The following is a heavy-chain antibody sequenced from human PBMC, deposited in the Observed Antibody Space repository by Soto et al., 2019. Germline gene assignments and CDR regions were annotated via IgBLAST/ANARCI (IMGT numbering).Heavy chain of an antibody. V-gene: IGHV4-59*01. CDR2: IYYSGST. CDR1: GGSISSYY. D-gene: IGHD1-26*01. Sequence: QVQLQESGPGLVKPSETLSLTCTVSGGSISSYYWSWIRQPPGKGLEWIGYIYYSGSTNYNPSLKSRVTISVDTSKNQFSLKLSSVTAADTAVYYCARDLGSGSDWREWYFDLWGRGTLVTVSS. J-gene: IGHJ2*01. CDR3: ARDLGSGSDWREWYFDL.